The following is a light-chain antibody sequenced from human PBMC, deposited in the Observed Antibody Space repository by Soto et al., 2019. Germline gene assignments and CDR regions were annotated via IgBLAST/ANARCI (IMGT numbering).Light chain of an antibody. Sequence: DIQMTQSPSSLSASVGDRVPITYRASQSIYSSLNWYHQKPGKAPKLLIYAASNLQSGVPSRFSGSGSGTDFTLSISSLQPEDFATYYCQQGYSAPYTFGQGTKLEI. CDR3: QQGYSAPYT. CDR2: AAS. J-gene: IGKJ2*01. V-gene: IGKV1-39*01. CDR1: QSIYSS.